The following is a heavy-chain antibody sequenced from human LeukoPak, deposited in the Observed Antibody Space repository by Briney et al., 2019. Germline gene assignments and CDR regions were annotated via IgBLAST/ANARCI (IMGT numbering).Heavy chain of an antibody. V-gene: IGHV3-11*01. J-gene: IGHJ3*01. CDR3: ARRARDFGDSHAFDV. CDR1: GLTFSDTN. Sequence: GESLRLSCVTSGLTFSDTNLAWIRQAPGKGLEWISYIRRVPTDLYYADSVKGRFTITRDNAKNSLYLQMNSLRAEDTANYYCARRARDFGDSHAFDVWGQGTMVTVSS. CDR2: IRRVPTDL. D-gene: IGHD4-17*01.